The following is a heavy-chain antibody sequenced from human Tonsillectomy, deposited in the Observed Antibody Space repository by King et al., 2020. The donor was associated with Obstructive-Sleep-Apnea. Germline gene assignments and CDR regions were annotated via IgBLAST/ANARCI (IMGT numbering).Heavy chain of an antibody. CDR1: AFRFSEYW. V-gene: IGHV3-7*03. Sequence: VQLVESGGGLVQPGGSLRLSCVASAFRFSEYWMSWFRQVPGKGLEWVANINQDGSEKNYVDSVEGRFTISRDNAKNSLFLQMNSLRAEDTAIYYCAGWNVPPGNFWGQGTQVTVSS. CDR2: INQDGSEK. D-gene: IGHD1-1*01. CDR3: AGWNVPPGNF. J-gene: IGHJ4*02.